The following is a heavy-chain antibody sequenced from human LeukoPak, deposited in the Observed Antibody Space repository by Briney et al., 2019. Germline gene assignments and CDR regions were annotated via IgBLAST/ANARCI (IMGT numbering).Heavy chain of an antibody. CDR3: ARVRSTSLYYYYYYMDV. CDR1: GSGFIFSNYG. D-gene: IGHD2-2*01. Sequence: PGGSLRLSCAASGSGFIFSNYGMRWVRQAPGKGLEWVSAISGSGASTYYADSVKGRCIVSRDNSKNTLYLQMNSLRAEDTAVYYCARVRSTSLYYYYYYMDVWGKGTTVTVS. CDR2: ISGSGAST. J-gene: IGHJ6*03. V-gene: IGHV3-23*01.